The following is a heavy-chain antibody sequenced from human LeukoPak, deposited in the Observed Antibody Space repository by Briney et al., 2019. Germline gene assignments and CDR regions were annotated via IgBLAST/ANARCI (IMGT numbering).Heavy chain of an antibody. CDR1: GFTFSDYA. CDR2: ISSNGYST. J-gene: IGHJ4*02. CDR3: AKTVVVVSTGGDDY. D-gene: IGHD2-2*01. V-gene: IGHV3-64*04. Sequence: GGSLRLSCSASGFTFSDYAMYWVRQAPGKGLEYVSAISSNGYSTYYADSVKGRFSISRDNSKNTLFLQMNSLRVEDTALYYCAKTVVVVSTGGDDYWGQGTLVTVSS.